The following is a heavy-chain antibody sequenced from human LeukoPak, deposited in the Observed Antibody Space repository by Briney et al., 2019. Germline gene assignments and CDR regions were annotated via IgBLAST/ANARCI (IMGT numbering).Heavy chain of an antibody. CDR3: AKDGAGEWELLGTFDY. CDR1: GFTFSSYA. Sequence: GGSLRLSCAASGFTFSSYAMSWVRQAPGKGLEWVSAISGSGGSTYYADSVKDRFTISRDNSKNTLYLQMNSLRAEDTAVYYCAKDGAGEWELLGTFDYWGQGTLVTVSS. V-gene: IGHV3-23*01. CDR2: ISGSGGST. D-gene: IGHD1-26*01. J-gene: IGHJ4*02.